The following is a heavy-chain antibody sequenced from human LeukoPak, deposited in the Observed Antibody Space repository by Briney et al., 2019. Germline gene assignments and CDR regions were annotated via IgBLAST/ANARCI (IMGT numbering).Heavy chain of an antibody. V-gene: IGHV3-48*03. Sequence: GGSLRLSCTASGFSLRDYEINWVRQAPGKGLVWVSYINTGSSSIYYADSLKGRFTISRDDAKNSVYLQLNSLRAEDTALYYCARETSHCGGDCYDYWGQGTLVTVSS. CDR2: INTGSSSI. J-gene: IGHJ4*02. CDR1: GFSLRDYE. CDR3: ARETSHCGGDCYDY. D-gene: IGHD2-21*01.